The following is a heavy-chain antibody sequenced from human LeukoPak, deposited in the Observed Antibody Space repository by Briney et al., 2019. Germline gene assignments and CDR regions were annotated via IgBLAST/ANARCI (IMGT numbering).Heavy chain of an antibody. CDR3: ARDSATVWFDP. V-gene: IGHV1-18*01. CDR1: GYTFTSYG. D-gene: IGHD4-17*01. Sequence: ASVTVSCKASGYTFTSYGISWVRKGPGQGLEWTGWNSAYNGNTNYAQKLHGRVTMTTDTSTSTADMELRSVRSDDTAVYYCARDSATVWFDPWGQGTLVTVSS. J-gene: IGHJ5*02. CDR2: NSAYNGNT.